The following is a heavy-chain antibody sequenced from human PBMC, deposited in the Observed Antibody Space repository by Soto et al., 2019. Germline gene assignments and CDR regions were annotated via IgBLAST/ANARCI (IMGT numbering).Heavy chain of an antibody. J-gene: IGHJ6*02. D-gene: IGHD3-3*01. CDR3: AREKGITIFGVVPSMDV. V-gene: IGHV1-2*02. CDR2: INPNSGGT. CDR1: GYTFTGYY. Sequence: ASVKVSCKXSGYTFTGYYMHWVRQAPGQGLEWMGWINPNSGGTNYAQKFQGRVTMTRDTSISIAYMELSRLRSDDTAVYYCAREKGITIFGVVPSMDVWGQGTTVTVSS.